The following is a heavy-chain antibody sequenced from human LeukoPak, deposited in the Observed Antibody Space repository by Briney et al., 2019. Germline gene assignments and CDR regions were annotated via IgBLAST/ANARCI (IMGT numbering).Heavy chain of an antibody. CDR2: ISSSSSYI. CDR1: GFTFSSYS. CDR3: ARDSSFDFDY. D-gene: IGHD6-6*01. Sequence: GGSLRLSCAASGFTFSSYSTNWVRQAPGKGLEWVSSISSSSSYIYYADSVKGRFTISRDNAKNSLYLQMNSLRAEDTAVYYCARDSSFDFDYWGQGTLVTVSS. V-gene: IGHV3-21*01. J-gene: IGHJ4*02.